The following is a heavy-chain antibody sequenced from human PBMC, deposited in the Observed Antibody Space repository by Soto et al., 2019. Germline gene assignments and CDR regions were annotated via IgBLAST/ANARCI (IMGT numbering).Heavy chain of an antibody. D-gene: IGHD2-15*01. CDR2: IIPIFGTA. CDR3: ARKINYCSGGSCYREEVLIAASDF. V-gene: IGHV1-69*06. Sequence: SVKVSCKASGGTFSSYAISWVRQAPGQGLEWMGGIIPIFGTANYAQKFQGRVTITADTSTSTAYMELSSLRSEDTAVYYCARKINYCSGGSCYREEVLIAASDFCGQGTRVTVAS. CDR1: GGTFSSYA. J-gene: IGHJ3*01.